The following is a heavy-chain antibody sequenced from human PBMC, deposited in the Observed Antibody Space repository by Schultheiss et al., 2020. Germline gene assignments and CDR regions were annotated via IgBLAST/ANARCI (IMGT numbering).Heavy chain of an antibody. J-gene: IGHJ6*02. CDR1: GGSFSGYY. Sequence: SETLSLTCAVYGGSFSGYYWSWIRQPPGKGLEWIGEINHSGSTNYNPSLKSRVTISVDTSKNQFSLKLSSVTAADTAVYYCARGRRYSSSWFVAYYYYGMDVWGQGTTVTVYS. CDR2: INHSGST. V-gene: IGHV4-34*01. CDR3: ARGRRYSSSWFVAYYYYGMDV. D-gene: IGHD6-13*01.